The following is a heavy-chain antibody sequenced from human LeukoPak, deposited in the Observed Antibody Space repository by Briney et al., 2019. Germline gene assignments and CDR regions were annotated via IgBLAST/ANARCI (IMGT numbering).Heavy chain of an antibody. CDR3: AKSGPLGDSSGYNY. CDR2: ISGSDGST. CDR1: GFTFSRYA. D-gene: IGHD3-22*01. Sequence: GGSLRLSCAASGFTFSRYAMSWVRQAPGKGLEWVSGISGSDGSTNYADSAKGRFTISRDNSKNTLYLQMNSLRAEDTAVYYCAKSGPLGDSSGYNYWGQGTLVTVSS. J-gene: IGHJ4*02. V-gene: IGHV3-23*01.